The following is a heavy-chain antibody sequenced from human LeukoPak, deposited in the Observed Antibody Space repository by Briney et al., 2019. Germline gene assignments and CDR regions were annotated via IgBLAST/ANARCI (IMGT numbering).Heavy chain of an antibody. Sequence: PGGSLRLSCAASGFTFSSYSMNWVRQAPGKGLGWVSSISSSSSYIYYADSVKGRFTISRDNAKNSLYLQMNSLRAEDTAVYYCARDLRYSSSWYWDWFDPWGQGTLVTVSS. D-gene: IGHD6-13*01. J-gene: IGHJ5*02. CDR2: ISSSSSYI. V-gene: IGHV3-21*01. CDR3: ARDLRYSSSWYWDWFDP. CDR1: GFTFSSYS.